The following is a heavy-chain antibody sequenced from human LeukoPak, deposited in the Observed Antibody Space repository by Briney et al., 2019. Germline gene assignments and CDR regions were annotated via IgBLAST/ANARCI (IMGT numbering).Heavy chain of an antibody. V-gene: IGHV3-30*02. J-gene: IGHJ4*02. D-gene: IGHD2-21*01. CDR1: GFTFSSYG. Sequence: GGSLRLSRAASGFTFSSYGMHWVRQAPGKGLEWVAFIRYDGSNKYYADSVKGRFTISRDNSKNTLYLQMNSLRAEDTAVYYCAKDPSDPPISNYWGQGTLVTVSS. CDR2: IRYDGSNK. CDR3: AKDPSDPPISNY.